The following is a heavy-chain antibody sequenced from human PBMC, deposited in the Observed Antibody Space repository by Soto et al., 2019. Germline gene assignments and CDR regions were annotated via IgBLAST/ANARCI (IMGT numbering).Heavy chain of an antibody. CDR3: AKVRQEYCSGGSCYPLYFDY. V-gene: IGHV3-9*01. Sequence: EVQLVESGGGLVQPGRSLRLSCEASGCTFDNYAMHWVRQAPGKGLEWVSGISWNSGSIGYADSVKGRFTISRDNAKNSLYLQMNSLRAEDTALYYCAKVRQEYCSGGSCYPLYFDYWGQGTLVTVSS. D-gene: IGHD2-15*01. J-gene: IGHJ4*02. CDR2: ISWNSGSI. CDR1: GCTFDNYA.